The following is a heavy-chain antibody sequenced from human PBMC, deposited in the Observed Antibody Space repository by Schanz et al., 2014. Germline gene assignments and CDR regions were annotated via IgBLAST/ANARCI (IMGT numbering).Heavy chain of an antibody. Sequence: QGHLVQSGAEVKEPGASVQVSCKASGYVFTAYYMHWVRQAPGQGLEWMGVTNPNGGAEFAQKFQGRISMPRDTSTPAFYMELSSLTSDDTAVYFCARDVGRPGHFWYFDLWGRGTLVTVSS. CDR2: TNPNGGA. J-gene: IGHJ2*01. D-gene: IGHD1-1*01. V-gene: IGHV1-2*02. CDR1: GYVFTAYY. CDR3: ARDVGRPGHFWYFDL.